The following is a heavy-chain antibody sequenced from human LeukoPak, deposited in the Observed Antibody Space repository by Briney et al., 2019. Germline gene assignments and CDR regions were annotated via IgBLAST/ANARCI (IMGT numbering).Heavy chain of an antibody. D-gene: IGHD2-2*01. V-gene: IGHV1-24*01. Sequence: ASAKVSCKVSGYTLTELSMHWVRQAPGKGLEWMGGFDPEDGETIYAQKFQGRVTMTEDTSTDTAYMELSSLRSEDTAVYYCATLSSTRDAFDIWGQGTMVTVSS. J-gene: IGHJ3*02. CDR1: GYTLTELS. CDR2: FDPEDGET. CDR3: ATLSSTRDAFDI.